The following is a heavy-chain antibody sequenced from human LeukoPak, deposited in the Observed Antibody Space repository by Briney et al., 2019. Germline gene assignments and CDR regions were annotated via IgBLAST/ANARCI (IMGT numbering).Heavy chain of an antibody. D-gene: IGHD3-10*01. CDR3: ARGGYYGSGSYYGDYYFDY. CDR1: GGSFSGYY. J-gene: IGHJ4*02. V-gene: IGHV4-34*01. CDR2: INHSGST. Sequence: PSETLSLTCAVYGGSFSGYYWSWIRQPPGKGLEWIGEINHSGSTNYNPSLKSRVTISVDTSKNQFSLELSSVTAADTAVYYCARGGYYGSGSYYGDYYFDYWGQGTLVTVSS.